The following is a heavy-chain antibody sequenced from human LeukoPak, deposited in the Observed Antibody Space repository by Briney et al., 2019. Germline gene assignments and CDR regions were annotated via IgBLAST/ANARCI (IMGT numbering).Heavy chain of an antibody. D-gene: IGHD3-22*01. CDR3: ARSSFYDSSGYQDY. CDR2: IYSSGST. CDR1: GASISGSGYY. V-gene: IGHV4-39*01. J-gene: IGHJ4*02. Sequence: SETLSLTCTVSGASISGSGYYCGWIRQPPGKGPQWIGSIYSSGSTYYNASLQSRVTISIETSKNQISLRLNSVTAADTAVYYCARSSFYDSSGYQDYWGQGTLVTVSS.